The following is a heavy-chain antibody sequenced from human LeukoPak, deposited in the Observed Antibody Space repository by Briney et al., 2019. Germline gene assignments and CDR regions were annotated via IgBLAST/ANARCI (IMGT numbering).Heavy chain of an antibody. CDR1: GFTFSSYE. D-gene: IGHD4-17*01. CDR3: ARDPSVDAFDI. CDR2: ISSSGSTI. V-gene: IGHV3-48*03. Sequence: QSGGSLRLSCAASGFTFSSYEMNWVRQAPGKGLEWVSYISSSGSTIYYADSVKGRFTISRDNAKNSLYLQMNSLRAEDTAVYYCARDPSVDAFDIWGQGTMVTVSS. J-gene: IGHJ3*02.